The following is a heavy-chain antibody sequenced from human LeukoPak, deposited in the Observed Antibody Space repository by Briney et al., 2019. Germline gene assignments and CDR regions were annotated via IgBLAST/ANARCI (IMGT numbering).Heavy chain of an antibody. J-gene: IGHJ4*02. V-gene: IGHV3-33*01. CDR1: GFTFSSYG. D-gene: IGHD4-23*01. Sequence: GGSLRLSCAASGFTFSSYGMHWVRQAPGKGLEWVAVIWYDGSNKYYADSVKGRFTISRDNSKNTLYLQMNSLRAEDTAVYYCARAKNDGYGGNYFDYWGQGTLVTVSS. CDR3: ARAKNDGYGGNYFDY. CDR2: IWYDGSNK.